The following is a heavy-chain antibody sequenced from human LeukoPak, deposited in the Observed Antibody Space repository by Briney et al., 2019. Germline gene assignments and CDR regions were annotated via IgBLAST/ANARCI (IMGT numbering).Heavy chain of an antibody. D-gene: IGHD3-3*01. Sequence: GGSLRLSCAASGFTFSSYGMHWVRQAPGKGLEWVAVISYDGSNKYYADSVKGRFTISRDNSKNTLYLQMNSLRAEDTAVYYCAKDRTITIFGVVYWGQGTLVTVSS. CDR1: GFTFSSYG. V-gene: IGHV3-30*18. CDR3: AKDRTITIFGVVY. J-gene: IGHJ4*02. CDR2: ISYDGSNK.